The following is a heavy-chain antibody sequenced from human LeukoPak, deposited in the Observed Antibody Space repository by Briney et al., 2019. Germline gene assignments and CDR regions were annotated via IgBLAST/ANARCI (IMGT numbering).Heavy chain of an antibody. V-gene: IGHV4-59*01. D-gene: IGHD1-26*01. J-gene: IGHJ5*02. CDR2: IYYSGNT. CDR3: ARGLIVGATWGENSNCFDP. CDR1: GDSISSYY. Sequence: SETLSLTCTVSGDSISSYYWSWIRQPPGKGLEWIGYIYYSGNTNYNPSLKSRVTISVDTSKNQFSLNLSSVTAADTAVYYCARGLIVGATWGENSNCFDPWGQGTLVTVSS.